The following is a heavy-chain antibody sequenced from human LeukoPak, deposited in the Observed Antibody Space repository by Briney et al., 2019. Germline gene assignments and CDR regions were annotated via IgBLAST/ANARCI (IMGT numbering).Heavy chain of an antibody. CDR1: GFTFRDYA. CDR2: ISASGGAT. V-gene: IGHV3-23*01. CDR3: AKDRMESPWFGEFLGY. J-gene: IGHJ4*02. Sequence: GESLTLSCAASGFTFRDYAMSWVRQAPGKGLEWVSVISASGGATDYADSVKGRFSVSRDNSGNVLYLRMNRLRAEDTAVYYCAKDRMESPWFGEFLGYWGQGTLVTVSS. D-gene: IGHD3-10*01.